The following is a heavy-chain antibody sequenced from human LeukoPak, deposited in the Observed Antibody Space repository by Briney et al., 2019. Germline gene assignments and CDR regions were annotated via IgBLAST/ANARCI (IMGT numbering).Heavy chain of an antibody. CDR1: GESFSDYY. J-gene: IGHJ4*02. V-gene: IGHV4-34*01. Sequence: SETLSLTCADYGESFSDYYWSWIRQPPGKGLEWIGEINHSGSTNYSPSLKSRVTISVNTSKNQFSLKLSSVTAADTAVYYCARVTGYMIEDYFDYWGQGTLVTVSS. CDR3: ARVTGYMIEDYFDY. CDR2: INHSGST. D-gene: IGHD3-22*01.